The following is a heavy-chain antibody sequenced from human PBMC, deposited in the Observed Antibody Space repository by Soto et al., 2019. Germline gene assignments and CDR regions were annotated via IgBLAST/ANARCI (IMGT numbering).Heavy chain of an antibody. D-gene: IGHD1-7*01. CDR3: ARDVIGHDYYGTIGYYFDH. J-gene: IGHJ4*02. V-gene: IGHV1-46*04. Sequence: QVQLIQFGAEVKKPGASVKVSCNASGYTFTKFHIHWVRQAPGQGLEWMGMIDPSGGVTRDAQRLQGRNTLTRDTSTSRVYIELRSHPSEETAVYYCARDVIGHDYYGTIGYYFDHWGQGTLVTVSS. CDR1: GYTFTKFH. CDR2: IDPSGGVT.